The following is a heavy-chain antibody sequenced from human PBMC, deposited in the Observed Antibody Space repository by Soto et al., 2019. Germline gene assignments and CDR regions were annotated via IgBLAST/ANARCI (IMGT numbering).Heavy chain of an antibody. J-gene: IGHJ6*03. CDR2: IIPIQGRA. Sequence: QVQLVQSVAEVKKPGSSVKVSCEASGGSFISYTFTWVRQAPGQGLEWMGRIIPIQGRANYALKLQDRVTITADRSTKTVYMELRSLRPEDTAVYYCAKSLLFVDHAYMDVWGKGTTVTVSS. V-gene: IGHV1-69*02. D-gene: IGHD2-21*01. CDR1: GGSFISYT. CDR3: AKSLLFVDHAYMDV.